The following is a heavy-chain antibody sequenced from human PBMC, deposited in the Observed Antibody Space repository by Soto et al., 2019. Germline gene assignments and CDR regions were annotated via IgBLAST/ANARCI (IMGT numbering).Heavy chain of an antibody. Sequence: SVKVSCKASGGTFSSYTISWVRQAPGQGLEWMGRIIPILGIANYAQKFQGKVTITADKSTSTAYMELSSLRSEDTAVYYCASGKDDSPKPDAFDIWGQGTMVTVSS. V-gene: IGHV1-69*02. D-gene: IGHD1-1*01. CDR2: IIPILGIA. CDR3: ASGKDDSPKPDAFDI. CDR1: GGTFSSYT. J-gene: IGHJ3*02.